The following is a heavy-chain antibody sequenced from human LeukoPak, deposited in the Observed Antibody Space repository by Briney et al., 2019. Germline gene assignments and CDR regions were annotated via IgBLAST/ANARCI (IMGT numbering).Heavy chain of an antibody. CDR1: GFTFSSYS. CDR3: ARAGYCTNGVCYSSGPGVSY. V-gene: IGHV3-48*04. CDR2: ISSSSSTI. D-gene: IGHD2-8*01. J-gene: IGHJ4*02. Sequence: GGSLRLSCAASGFTFSSYSMNWVRQAPGKGLEWVSYISSSSSTIYYADSVKGRFTISRDNAKNSLYLQMNSLRAEDTAVYYCARAGYCTNGVCYSSGPGVSYWGQGTLVTVSS.